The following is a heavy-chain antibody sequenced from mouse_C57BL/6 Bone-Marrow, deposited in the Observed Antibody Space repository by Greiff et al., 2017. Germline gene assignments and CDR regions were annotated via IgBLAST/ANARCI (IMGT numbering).Heavy chain of an antibody. CDR1: GYTFTDYE. CDR3: ARALLLRGFAY. CDR2: IDPETGGT. V-gene: IGHV1-15*01. D-gene: IGHD1-1*01. J-gene: IGHJ3*01. Sequence: VQLQQSGAELVRPGASVTLSCKASGYTFTDYEMHWVKQTPVHGLEWIGAIDPETGGTAYNQKFKGKAILTADKSSSTAYMELRSLTSEDSAVYYCARALLLRGFAYWGQGTLVTVSA.